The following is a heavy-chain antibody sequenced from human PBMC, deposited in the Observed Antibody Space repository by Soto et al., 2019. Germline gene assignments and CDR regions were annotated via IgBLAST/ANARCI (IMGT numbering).Heavy chain of an antibody. V-gene: IGHV4-39*01. Sequence: QLQLQESGPGLVKPSETLSLTCPVSGDSISSSSYFWGWTRQPPGKGLEWIGTICYSGSTYYNPSLKSRVTMSVGTSKNQFSLKLSSVTAADTAVYYCARQPRLSEWSLNALDIWGQGTMVTVSS. CDR1: GDSISSSSYF. J-gene: IGHJ3*02. CDR2: ICYSGST. CDR3: ARQPRLSEWSLNALDI. D-gene: IGHD3-3*01.